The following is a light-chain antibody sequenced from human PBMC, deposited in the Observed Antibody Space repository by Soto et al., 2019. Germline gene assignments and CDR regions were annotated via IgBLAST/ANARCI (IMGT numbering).Light chain of an antibody. V-gene: IGLV2-14*01. Sequence: QSVLTQPASLSGSPGQSITISCTGTSSDVGGYNCVSWYQQHPGKAPKLMIYDVSNRPSGVSNRFSGSKSGNTASLTISWLQAEDEADYYCSSYTSSSDAVFGGGTQLTVL. CDR3: SSYTSSSDAV. CDR2: DVS. CDR1: SSDVGGYNC. J-gene: IGLJ7*01.